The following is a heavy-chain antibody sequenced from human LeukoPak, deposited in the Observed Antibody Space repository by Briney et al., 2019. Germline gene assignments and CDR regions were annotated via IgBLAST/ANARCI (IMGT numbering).Heavy chain of an antibody. CDR3: ARDHGGGLMVYAIGGWFDP. CDR1: GYTFTGYY. Sequence: ASVKVSCKASGYTFTGYYMHWVRQAPGQGLEWMGWINPNSGGTNYAQKFQGRVTMTRDTSISTAYMELSRLRSDDTAVYYCARDHGGGLMVYAIGGWFDPWGQGTLVTVSS. D-gene: IGHD2-8*01. J-gene: IGHJ5*02. V-gene: IGHV1-2*02. CDR2: INPNSGGT.